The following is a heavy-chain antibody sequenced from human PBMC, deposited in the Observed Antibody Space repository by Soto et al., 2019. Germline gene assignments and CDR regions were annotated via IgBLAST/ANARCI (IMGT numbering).Heavy chain of an antibody. CDR3: ARDSASKAAADYERPYYYYMDV. Sequence: QVQLVESGGGVVQPGRSLRLSCAASGFTFSSYGMHWVRQAPGKGLEWVAVIWYDGSNKYYADSVKGRFTTSRDNSKNTRYLQMNSLRAEDTAVYDCARDSASKAAADYERPYYYYMDVWGKGSTVTVSS. CDR1: GFTFSSYG. J-gene: IGHJ6*03. CDR2: IWYDGSNK. D-gene: IGHD6-13*01. V-gene: IGHV3-33*01.